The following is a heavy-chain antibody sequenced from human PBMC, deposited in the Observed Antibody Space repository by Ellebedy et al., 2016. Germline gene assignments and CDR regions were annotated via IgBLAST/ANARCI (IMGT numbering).Heavy chain of an antibody. CDR1: GFTFSSYA. CDR2: ISGSGGST. J-gene: IGHJ4*02. Sequence: GGSLRLSXAASGFTFSSYAMSWVRQAPGKGLEWVSAISGSGGSTYYADSVKGRFTISRDNSKNTLYLQMNSLRAEDTAVYYCAKSPHMVVSSGYFDYWGQGTLVTVSS. CDR3: AKSPHMVVSSGYFDY. V-gene: IGHV3-23*01. D-gene: IGHD2-15*01.